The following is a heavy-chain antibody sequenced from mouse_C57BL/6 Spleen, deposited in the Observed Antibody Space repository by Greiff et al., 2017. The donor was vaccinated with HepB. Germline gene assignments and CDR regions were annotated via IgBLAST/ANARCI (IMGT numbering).Heavy chain of an antibody. CDR2: ISSGSSTI. CDR1: GFTFSDYG. J-gene: IGHJ2*01. CDR3: ATSGTGY. D-gene: IGHD3-3*01. Sequence: EVKLVESGGGLVKPGGSLKLSCAASGFTFSDYGMHWVRQAPEKGLEWVAYISSGSSTIYYADTVKGRFTIARDNAKNTLFLQMTSLRSEDTAMYYCATSGTGYWGQGTTLTVSS. V-gene: IGHV5-17*01.